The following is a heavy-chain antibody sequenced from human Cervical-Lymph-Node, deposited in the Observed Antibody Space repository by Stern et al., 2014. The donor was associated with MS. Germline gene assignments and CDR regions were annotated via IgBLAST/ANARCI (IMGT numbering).Heavy chain of an antibody. J-gene: IGHJ4*02. CDR1: GFTFSSYA. CDR2: ISYDGSNK. Sequence: DQLVESGGGVVQPGRSLRLSCAASGFTFSSYAMHWVRQAPGKGLEWVAVISYDGSNKYYADSVKGRFTISRDNSKSTLYLQMNSLRAEDTAVYYCARNLPYSSSWGDYWGQGTLVTVSS. D-gene: IGHD6-13*01. CDR3: ARNLPYSSSWGDY. V-gene: IGHV3-30-3*01.